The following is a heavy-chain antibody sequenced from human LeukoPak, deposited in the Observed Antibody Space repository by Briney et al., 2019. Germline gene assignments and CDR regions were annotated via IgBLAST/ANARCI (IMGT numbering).Heavy chain of an antibody. Sequence: GGSLRLSCAAPGFTFSSYWMTWVRQAPGKGLEWVSSIGGSSSFVFYADSVKGRFTISRDNAKNSLYLQMNSLRVEDTAMYYCARVQGERRDYWGQGTLVTVSS. V-gene: IGHV3-21*01. CDR3: ARVQGERRDY. CDR2: IGGSSSFV. D-gene: IGHD3-16*01. CDR1: GFTFSSYW. J-gene: IGHJ4*02.